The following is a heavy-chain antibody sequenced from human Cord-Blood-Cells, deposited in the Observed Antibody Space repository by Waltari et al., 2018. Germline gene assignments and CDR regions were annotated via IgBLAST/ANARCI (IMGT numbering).Heavy chain of an antibody. D-gene: IGHD2-15*01. CDR2: VGWNSGSI. CDR3: AKAGGGYCSGGSCYEAYYYYYYGMDV. CDR1: GFSFDDDA. J-gene: IGHJ6*02. V-gene: IGHV3-9*01. Sequence: GGGLVQPGPSLRLSCAVSGFSFDDDAMPWVWKAPGKGLEWVPGVGWNSGSIGYADSVKGRFTISIDNAKNSLYLQMNRMRAEDTALYYCAKAGGGYCSGGSCYEAYYYYYYGMDVWGQGTTVTVSS.